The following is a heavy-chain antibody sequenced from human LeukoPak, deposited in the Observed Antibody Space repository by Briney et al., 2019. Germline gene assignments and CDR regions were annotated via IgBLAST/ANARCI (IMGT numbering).Heavy chain of an antibody. CDR3: ARGGSSGWYGGGYYYYMDV. CDR1: GYTFTSYD. V-gene: IGHV1-8*03. CDR2: VSPNSGNT. Sequence: ASVKVSCKASGYTFTSYDINWVRQATGQGLEWMGWVSPNSGNTGYAQKFQGRVTITRNTSISTAYMELSSLRSEDTAVYYCARGGSSGWYGGGYYYYMDVWGKGTTVTVSS. J-gene: IGHJ6*03. D-gene: IGHD6-19*01.